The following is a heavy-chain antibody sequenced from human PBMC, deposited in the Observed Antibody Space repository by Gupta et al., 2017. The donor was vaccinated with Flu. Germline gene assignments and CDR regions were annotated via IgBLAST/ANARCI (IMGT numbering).Heavy chain of an antibody. D-gene: IGHD2-2*01. J-gene: IGHJ6*02. CDR1: GFTFSTYG. CDR2: VANDGGKN. Sequence: QVQLVESGGGVVQPGKSLRLSCAASGFTFSTYGMSWVSQAPGKGLEWVAVVANDGGKNNYADSVKGRFTISRDNAKGTLYLEMNSLRSEDTALYYCAKDRVRRSSGYGMDLWGLGTTVTVSS. CDR3: AKDRVRRSSGYGMDL. V-gene: IGHV3-30*18.